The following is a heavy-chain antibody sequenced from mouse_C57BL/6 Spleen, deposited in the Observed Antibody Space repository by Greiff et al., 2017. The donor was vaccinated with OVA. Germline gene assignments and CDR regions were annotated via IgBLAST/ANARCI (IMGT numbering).Heavy chain of an antibody. CDR2: IYPGDGDT. J-gene: IGHJ2*01. V-gene: IGHV1-82*01. Sequence: VKLMESGPELVKPGASVKISCKASGYAFSSSWMNWVKQRPGKGLEWIGRIYPGDGDTNYNGKFKGKATLTADKSSSTAYMQLSSLTSEDSAVYFCARDYGNLGFDYWGQGTTLTVSS. D-gene: IGHD2-1*01. CDR3: ARDYGNLGFDY. CDR1: GYAFSSSW.